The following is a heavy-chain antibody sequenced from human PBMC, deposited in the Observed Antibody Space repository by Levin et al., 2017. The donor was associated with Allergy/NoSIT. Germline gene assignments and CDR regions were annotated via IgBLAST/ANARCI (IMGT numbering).Heavy chain of an antibody. CDR2: ISSRGSNT. CDR1: GSTFTTYA. V-gene: IGHV3-23*01. CDR3: AKVGGGWYSSPSGHRYYYGMDV. Sequence: PGGSLRLSCAASGSTFTTYAMTWVRQAPGKGLEWVSGISSRGSNTYYADSVKGRFTISRDNSKNTLSLQMNSLRAEDTAVYYCAKVGGGWYSSPSGHRYYYGMDVWGQGTTVTVSS. J-gene: IGHJ6*02. D-gene: IGHD6-19*01.